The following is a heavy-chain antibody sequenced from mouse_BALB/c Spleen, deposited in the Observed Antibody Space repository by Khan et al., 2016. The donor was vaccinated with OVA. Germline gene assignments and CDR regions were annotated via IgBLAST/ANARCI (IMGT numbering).Heavy chain of an antibody. D-gene: IGHD1-3*01. Sequence: QVQLKESGAELAKPGASLKMSCTASGYSFITYWIHWVKQRPGQGLEWIGYIDPSTGSAEYNQKFTDKATLTADKSSSTAYMQLTSLTSEDSAVYYCARRGLNGIFVYWGQGTLVTVSA. V-gene: IGHV1-7*01. CDR1: GYSFITYW. CDR3: ARRGLNGIFVY. J-gene: IGHJ3*01. CDR2: IDPSTGSA.